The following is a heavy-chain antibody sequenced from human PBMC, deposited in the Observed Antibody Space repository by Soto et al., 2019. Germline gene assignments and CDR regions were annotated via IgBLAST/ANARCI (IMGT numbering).Heavy chain of an antibody. CDR2: ISSSSSYI. CDR1: GFTFSSYS. D-gene: IGHD6-19*01. J-gene: IGHJ6*02. V-gene: IGHV3-21*01. Sequence: EVQLVESGGGLVKPGGSLRLSCAASGFTFSSYSMNWVRQAPGKGLEWVSSISSSSSYIYYADSVKGRFTISRDNAKNSLYLQMNSLRAEDTAVYYCARDRSSGAGKKVFFDYYYYYYGMDVWGQGTTVTVSS. CDR3: ARDRSSGAGKKVFFDYYYYYYGMDV.